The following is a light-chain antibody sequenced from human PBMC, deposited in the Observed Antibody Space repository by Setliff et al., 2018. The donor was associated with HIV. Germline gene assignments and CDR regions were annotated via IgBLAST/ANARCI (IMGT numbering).Light chain of an antibody. CDR3: CSYAGTNKYV. J-gene: IGLJ1*01. V-gene: IGLV2-23*02. CDR1: SSDVGNYNL. Sequence: QSALTQPASVSGSAGQSITISCTGTSSDVGNYNLVSWYQQYPGKAPKLIIYEVRKRPSGVSYRFSGSKPGDTASLTISGLQAEDEADYHCCSYAGTNKYVFGTGTKVTVL. CDR2: EVR.